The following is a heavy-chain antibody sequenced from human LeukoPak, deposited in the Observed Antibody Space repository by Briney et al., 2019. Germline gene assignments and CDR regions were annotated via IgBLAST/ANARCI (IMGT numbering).Heavy chain of an antibody. D-gene: IGHD3-22*01. J-gene: IGHJ4*02. Sequence: SGTLSLTCAVSGGSISSSNWWSWVRPPPGKGLEWIGEIYHSGSTNYNPSLKSRVTISVDKSKNQFSLKLSSVTAADTAVYYCARGQYYYDSSGYRWYYFDYWGQGTLVTVSS. CDR2: IYHSGST. CDR1: GGSISSSNW. V-gene: IGHV4-4*02. CDR3: ARGQYYYDSSGYRWYYFDY.